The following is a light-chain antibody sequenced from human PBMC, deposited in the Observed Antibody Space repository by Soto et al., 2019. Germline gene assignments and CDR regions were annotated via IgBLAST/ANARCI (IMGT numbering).Light chain of an antibody. CDR1: TSNIGSNY. Sequence: SLLTQPRSASGTPVQGVTISCSGSTSNIGSNYVYWYQQLPGTAPKLLIYRNNQRPSGVPDRFSGSKSGTSASLAISGLRSDDEADYFCATWDDSLNGFYVFGTGTKVTV. V-gene: IGLV1-47*01. CDR2: RNN. CDR3: ATWDDSLNGFYV. J-gene: IGLJ1*01.